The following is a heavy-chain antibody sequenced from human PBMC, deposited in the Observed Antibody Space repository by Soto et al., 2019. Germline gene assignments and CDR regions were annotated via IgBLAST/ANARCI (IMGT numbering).Heavy chain of an antibody. Sequence: ASVKVSCKASGYTFTSYGISWLRQAPGQGLEWMGWISAYNGNTNYAQKLQGRVTMTTDTSTSTAYMELRSLRSDDTAVYYCARDRARHYYDSSGYSPLVYWGQGTLVTVSS. CDR2: ISAYNGNT. CDR3: ARDRARHYYDSSGYSPLVY. J-gene: IGHJ4*02. D-gene: IGHD3-22*01. CDR1: GYTFTSYG. V-gene: IGHV1-18*01.